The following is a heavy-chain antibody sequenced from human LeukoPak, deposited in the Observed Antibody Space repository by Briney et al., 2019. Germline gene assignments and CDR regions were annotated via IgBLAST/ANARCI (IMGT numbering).Heavy chain of an antibody. CDR3: ARAIAAAGMARAYYYMDV. Sequence: GGSLRLSCATSGFTFSTFWMHWVRQAPGKGLVWVSRINHDGSSTNYADSVKGRFTISRDNAKNTLYLQMNSLRAEDTAVYYCARAIAAAGMARAYYYMDVWGKGTTVTVSS. CDR2: INHDGSST. D-gene: IGHD6-13*01. V-gene: IGHV3-74*01. CDR1: GFTFSTFW. J-gene: IGHJ6*03.